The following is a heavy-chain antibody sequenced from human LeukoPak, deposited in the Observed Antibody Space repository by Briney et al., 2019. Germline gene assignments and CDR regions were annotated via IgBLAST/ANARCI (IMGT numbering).Heavy chain of an antibody. CDR1: GFTFSSYW. J-gene: IGHJ4*02. CDR3: AREGGYSSSLY. Sequence: PGGSLRLSCAASGFTFSSYWMSWVRHAPGKGREWVANIKQEGSEKYYVDSVKGRFTISRDNAKNSLYLQMNSLRAEDTAVYYCAREGGYSSSLYWGQGTLVTVSS. D-gene: IGHD6-13*01. CDR2: IKQEGSEK. V-gene: IGHV3-7*03.